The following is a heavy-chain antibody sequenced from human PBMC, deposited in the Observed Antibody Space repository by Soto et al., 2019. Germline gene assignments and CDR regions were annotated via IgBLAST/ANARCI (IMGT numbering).Heavy chain of an antibody. Sequence: ASVKVSCKASGYTFTSYAMHWVRQAPGQRLEWMGWINAGNGNTKYSQKFQGRVTITRDTSASTAYMELSSLRSEDTAVYYCARGPPVTIFGVAPRHWGQGTIVTVS. V-gene: IGHV1-3*01. D-gene: IGHD3-3*01. J-gene: IGHJ3*01. CDR2: INAGNGNT. CDR3: ARGPPVTIFGVAPRH. CDR1: GYTFTSYA.